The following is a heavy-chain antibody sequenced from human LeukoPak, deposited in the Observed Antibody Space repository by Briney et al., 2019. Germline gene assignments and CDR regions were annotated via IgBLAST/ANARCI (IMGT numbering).Heavy chain of an antibody. D-gene: IGHD2-2*01. V-gene: IGHV4-61*02. CDR3: ASTILHAFDS. CDR1: GGSISSGTYY. J-gene: IGHJ3*02. Sequence: SETLSLTCTVSGGSISSGTYYWSWSRQPAGKGLEWIGRVYTSVNTNSNPSLKTRVAISVDTSNNQFPLQLSSVTAADTAVYYCASTILHAFDSWGQGTMVTVSS. CDR2: VYTSVNT.